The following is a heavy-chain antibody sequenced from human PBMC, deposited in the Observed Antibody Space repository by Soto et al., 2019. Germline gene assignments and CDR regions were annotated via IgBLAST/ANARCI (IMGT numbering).Heavy chain of an antibody. D-gene: IGHD2-21*02. Sequence: QVQLVQSGAEVKKPGASVKVSCKASGYTFTSYAMHWVRQAPGQRLEWMGWINAGNGNTKYSQKFQGRVTITRDTSASTAYRELSSLRAEDTAVYYCAREGPPYCGGDCSLDYWGQGTLVTGSS. CDR1: GYTFTSYA. J-gene: IGHJ4*02. CDR3: AREGPPYCGGDCSLDY. V-gene: IGHV1-3*01. CDR2: INAGNGNT.